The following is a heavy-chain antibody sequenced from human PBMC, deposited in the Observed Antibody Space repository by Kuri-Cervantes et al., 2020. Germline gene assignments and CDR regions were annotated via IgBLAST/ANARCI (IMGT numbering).Heavy chain of an antibody. CDR1: GGTFSSYA. Sequence: ASVKVSCKASGGTFSSYAISWVRQAPGQGLEWIGWINSYNGNTNYAPKIQGRVTLTTDTSTSTFYMDLRSLRSDDTALYYCASFTEALGDGFDIWGQGTMVTVSS. CDR2: INSYNGNT. J-gene: IGHJ3*02. D-gene: IGHD1-14*01. CDR3: ASFTEALGDGFDI. V-gene: IGHV1-18*01.